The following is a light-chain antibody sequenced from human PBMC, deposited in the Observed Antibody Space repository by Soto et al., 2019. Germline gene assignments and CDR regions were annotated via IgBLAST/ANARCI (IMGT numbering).Light chain of an antibody. CDR2: KAS. Sequence: DIQMTQSPSTLSGSVGDRFTIACRASQTISSWLAWYQQKPGKAPKLLIYKASTLKSGVPSRFSGSGSGTEFTLTISSLQPDDFAVYFCQQYSDLPMTFGQGTRLEI. J-gene: IGKJ5*01. V-gene: IGKV1-5*03. CDR3: QQYSDLPMT. CDR1: QTISSW.